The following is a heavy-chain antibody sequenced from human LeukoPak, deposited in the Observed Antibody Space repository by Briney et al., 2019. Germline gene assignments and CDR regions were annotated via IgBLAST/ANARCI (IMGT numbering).Heavy chain of an antibody. Sequence: PGGSLRLSCAASGFTFSSYSMNWVRQAPGKGLEWVSSISSSSSYIYYADSVKGRFTISRDNAKNSLYLQMNSLRAEDTAVYYCARDSPITPAFDYWGQGTLVTVSS. V-gene: IGHV3-21*01. CDR2: ISSSSSYI. D-gene: IGHD3-3*01. CDR1: GFTFSSYS. CDR3: ARDSPITPAFDY. J-gene: IGHJ4*02.